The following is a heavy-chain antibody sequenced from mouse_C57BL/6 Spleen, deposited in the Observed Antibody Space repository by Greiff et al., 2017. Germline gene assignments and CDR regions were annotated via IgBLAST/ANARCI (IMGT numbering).Heavy chain of an antibody. J-gene: IGHJ2*01. V-gene: IGHV1-81*01. CDR2: IYPRSGNT. CDR3: ARDYDGPYFDD. CDR1: GYTFTSYG. D-gene: IGHD2-4*01. Sequence: VKLQESGAELARPGASVKLSCKASGYTFTSYGISWVKQRTGQGLEWIGEIYPRSGNTYYNEQFKGKATLTADKSSSTAYMELRSLTSDDSAVYFCARDYDGPYFDDWGQGTTLTVAS.